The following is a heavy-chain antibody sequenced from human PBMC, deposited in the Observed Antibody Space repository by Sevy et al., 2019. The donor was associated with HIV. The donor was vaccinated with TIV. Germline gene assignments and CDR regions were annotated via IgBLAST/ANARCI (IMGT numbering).Heavy chain of an antibody. CDR1: GFTFSSYA. V-gene: IGHV3-30-3*01. Sequence: GGSLRLSCAASGFTFSSYAMHWVRQAPGEGLEWVAVISYDGSNKYYADSVKGRFTISRDNSKNTLYLQMNSLRAEDTAVYYCARAKGSGSYQPFDYWGQGTLVTVSS. J-gene: IGHJ4*02. D-gene: IGHD1-26*01. CDR2: ISYDGSNK. CDR3: ARAKGSGSYQPFDY.